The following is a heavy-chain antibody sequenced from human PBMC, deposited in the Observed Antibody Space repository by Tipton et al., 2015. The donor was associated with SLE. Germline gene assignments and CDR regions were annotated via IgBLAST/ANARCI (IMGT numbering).Heavy chain of an antibody. D-gene: IGHD5-24*01. Sequence: TLSLTCNVSADSISGYYWSWIRQPAGKGLQWIGRIHARGMIDSNPSLRSRVTISVDTSKNQFSLSLTSLTAADTAVYYCARDGDGYKLDYWGQGALVTVSS. V-gene: IGHV4-4*07. CDR3: ARDGDGYKLDY. J-gene: IGHJ4*02. CDR2: IHARGMI. CDR1: ADSISGYY.